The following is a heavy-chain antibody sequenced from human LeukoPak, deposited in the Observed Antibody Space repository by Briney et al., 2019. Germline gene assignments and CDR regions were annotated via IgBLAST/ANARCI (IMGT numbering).Heavy chain of an antibody. J-gene: IGHJ6*03. CDR1: GFTFSSYG. CDR3: AKDGQREPDFYYYYMDV. V-gene: IGHV3-30*02. CDR2: IWYDGSNK. D-gene: IGHD6-25*01. Sequence: GGSLRLSCAASGFTFSSYGMHWVRQAPGKGLEWVAVIWYDGSNKYYADSVKGRFTISRDNSKNTLYLQMNSLRAEDTAVYYCAKDGQREPDFYYYYMDVWGKGTTVTVSS.